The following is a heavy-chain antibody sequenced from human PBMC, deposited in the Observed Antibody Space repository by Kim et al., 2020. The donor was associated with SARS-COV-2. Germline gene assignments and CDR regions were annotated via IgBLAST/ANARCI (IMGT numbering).Heavy chain of an antibody. CDR1: GGSISSYY. D-gene: IGHD3-10*01. CDR2: IYYSGST. Sequence: SETLSLTCTVSGGSISSYYWSWIRQPPGKGLEWIGYIYYSGSTNYNPSLKSRVTISVDTSKNQFSLKLSSVTAADTAVYYCARDGNMGTMVRGAYYYYGMDVWGQGTTVTVSS. CDR3: ARDGNMGTMVRGAYYYYGMDV. J-gene: IGHJ6*02. V-gene: IGHV4-59*01.